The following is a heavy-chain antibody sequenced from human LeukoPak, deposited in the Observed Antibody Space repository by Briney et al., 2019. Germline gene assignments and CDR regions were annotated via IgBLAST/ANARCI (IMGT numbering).Heavy chain of an antibody. D-gene: IGHD4-17*01. CDR3: ARVRDYGDYESWFDP. J-gene: IGHJ5*02. CDR2: IIPIFGTA. CDR1: GGTFSSYA. Sequence: GASVKVSCKASGGTFSSYAISWVRQAPGQGLEWMGRIIPIFGTANYAQKFQGRVTITADKSTSTAYMELSSLRSEDTAVYYCARVRDYGDYESWFDPWGQGTLVTVSS. V-gene: IGHV1-69*06.